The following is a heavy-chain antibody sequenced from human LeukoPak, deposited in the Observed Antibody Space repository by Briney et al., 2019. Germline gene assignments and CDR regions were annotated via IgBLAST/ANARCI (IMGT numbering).Heavy chain of an antibody. D-gene: IGHD5-12*01. J-gene: IGHJ4*02. CDR1: GFTFSSYG. CDR2: ISYDGSNK. Sequence: GRSLRLSCAASGFTFSSYGMHWVRQAPGKGLEWVAVISYDGSNKYYADSVKGRFTISRDNSKNTLYLQMNSLRAEDTAVYYCAKVGRRGYSGYDYFDYWGQGTLVTVSS. V-gene: IGHV3-30*18. CDR3: AKVGRRGYSGYDYFDY.